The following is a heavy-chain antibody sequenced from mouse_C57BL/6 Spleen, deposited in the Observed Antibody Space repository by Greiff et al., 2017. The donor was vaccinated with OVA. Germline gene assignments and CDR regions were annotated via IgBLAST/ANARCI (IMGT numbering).Heavy chain of an antibody. J-gene: IGHJ4*01. CDR1: GYSITSGYY. CDR3: ARDEGFPDY. Sequence: VQLKESGPGLVKPSQSLSLTCSVTGYSITSGYYWNWIRQFPGNKLEWMGYISYDGSNNSNPSLKNRISITRDTSKNQFFLKLNSVTTEDTATYYCARDEGFPDYWGQGTSVTVSS. V-gene: IGHV3-6*01. CDR2: ISYDGSN.